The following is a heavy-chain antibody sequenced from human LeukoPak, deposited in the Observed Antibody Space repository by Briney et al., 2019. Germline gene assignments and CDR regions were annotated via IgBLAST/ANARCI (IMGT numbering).Heavy chain of an antibody. CDR2: IFYSGST. D-gene: IGHD3-10*01. J-gene: IGHJ4*02. V-gene: IGHV4-59*08. CDR3: ARLGYYGSGSYHAGDF. Sequence: SETLTLTCTASGGSIRGYYWSWIRQPPGKGLEWIGYIFYSGSTNYNPSLKSRVTISEDTSKNQFSLRLSSVTAADTAVYYCARLGYYGSGSYHAGDFWGQGTLVTVSS. CDR1: GGSIRGYY.